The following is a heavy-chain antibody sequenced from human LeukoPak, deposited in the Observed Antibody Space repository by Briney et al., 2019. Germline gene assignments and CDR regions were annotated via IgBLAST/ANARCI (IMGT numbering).Heavy chain of an antibody. CDR3: AIGRSITLLRGVAMSDGFDI. V-gene: IGHV3-21*01. CDR2: IDTSGSYI. J-gene: IGHJ3*02. Sequence: PGGSLRLSCAASGFTFSTYSMNWVRQAPGKGLEWVSFIDTSGSYIYYGDSMKGRFTISRDNAKNSLYLQLSGLRAEDTAVYYWAIGRSITLLRGVAMSDGFDIWGQGAMVTVSS. D-gene: IGHD3-10*01. CDR1: GFTFSTYS.